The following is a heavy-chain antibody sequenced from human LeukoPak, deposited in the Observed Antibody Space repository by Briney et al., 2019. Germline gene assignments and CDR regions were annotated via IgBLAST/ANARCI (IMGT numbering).Heavy chain of an antibody. CDR2: INPNSGGT. Sequence: ASVNVSCKASGYTFTGYYMHWVRQAPGQGLEWMGWINPNSGGTNYAQKFQGRVTMTRDTSISTAYMELSRLRSDDTAVYYCAREVVRGVRGVVGYWGQGTLVTVSS. CDR1: GYTFTGYY. CDR3: AREVVRGVRGVVGY. J-gene: IGHJ4*02. D-gene: IGHD3-10*01. V-gene: IGHV1-2*02.